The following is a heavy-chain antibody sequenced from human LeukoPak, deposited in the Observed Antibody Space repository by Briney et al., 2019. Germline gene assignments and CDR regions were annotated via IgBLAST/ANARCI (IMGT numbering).Heavy chain of an antibody. D-gene: IGHD2-15*01. CDR2: ISGSGCST. CDR1: GFTFSSYA. Sequence: GGSLRLSCAASGFTFSSYAMSWARQAPGEGLEWVSAISGSGCSTFCGVSVKGRFTISRDNSKNTLYLQMNSLRAEDTAVYYCAKDRGYCGGGSCYAGFDYWGQGTLVTVSS. CDR3: AKDRGYCGGGSCYAGFDY. J-gene: IGHJ4*02. V-gene: IGHV3-23*01.